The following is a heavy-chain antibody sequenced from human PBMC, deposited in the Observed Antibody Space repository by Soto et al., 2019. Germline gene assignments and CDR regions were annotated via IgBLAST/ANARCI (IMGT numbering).Heavy chain of an antibody. CDR2: IKSKTDGGTT. J-gene: IGHJ4*02. Sequence: EVQLVESGGGLGKPGGSLRLSCAASGFTFSNAWMNWVRQAPGKGLEWVGRIKSKTDGGTTDYAAPVKGRFTISRDDSNNTLYLQINSLKTEDTAVYYCIVRYPYYFDYWGQGTLVTVSS. V-gene: IGHV3-15*07. CDR3: IVRYPYYFDY. D-gene: IGHD2-21*01. CDR1: GFTFSNAW.